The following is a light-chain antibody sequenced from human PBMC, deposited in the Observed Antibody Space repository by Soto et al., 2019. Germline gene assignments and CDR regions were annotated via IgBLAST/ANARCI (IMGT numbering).Light chain of an antibody. J-gene: IGLJ1*01. Sequence: QSVLTQPASVSGSPGQSITISCTVTSSDVGGYNYVSWYQQHPGKAPKLMIYEVSNRPSGVSNRFSGSKSGNTASLTISGLQAEDEADYYCSSYTSSSTQLVFGTGTKVTVL. V-gene: IGLV2-14*01. CDR2: EVS. CDR1: SSDVGGYNY. CDR3: SSYTSSSTQLV.